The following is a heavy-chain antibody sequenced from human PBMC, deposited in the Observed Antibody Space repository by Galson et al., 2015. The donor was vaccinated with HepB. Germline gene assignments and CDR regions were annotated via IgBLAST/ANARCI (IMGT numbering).Heavy chain of an antibody. Sequence: SLRLSCAASGFTFSRYWMTWVRQAPGKGLEWVANIKQDGSEKYYVDSVKDRFTISRDNAKDSLYLQMNSLRAEDTAVYYCARMPDSITIFGFDCWGQGTLVTVSS. CDR1: GFTFSRYW. CDR2: IKQDGSEK. J-gene: IGHJ4*02. CDR3: ARMPDSITIFGFDC. V-gene: IGHV3-7*01. D-gene: IGHD3-3*01.